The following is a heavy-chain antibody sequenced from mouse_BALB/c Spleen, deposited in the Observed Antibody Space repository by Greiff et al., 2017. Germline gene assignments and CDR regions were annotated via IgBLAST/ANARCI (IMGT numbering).Heavy chain of an antibody. Sequence: VKLMESGPGLVAPSQSLSITCTVSGFSLTSYGVHWVRQPPGKGLEWLGVIWAGGSTNYNSALMSRLSISKDNSKSQVFLKMNSLQTDDTAMYYCAREGGYYGNYWFAYWGQGTLVTVSA. CDR3: AREGGYYGNYWFAY. V-gene: IGHV2-9*02. CDR1: GFSLTSYG. CDR2: IWAGGST. D-gene: IGHD2-1*01. J-gene: IGHJ3*01.